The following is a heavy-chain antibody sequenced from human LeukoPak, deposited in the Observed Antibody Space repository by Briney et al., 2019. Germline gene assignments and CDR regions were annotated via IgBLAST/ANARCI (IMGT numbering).Heavy chain of an antibody. CDR1: GFTFSGYD. CDR3: ASGYCSGGSCPLVY. CDR2: ISSNGGST. V-gene: IGHV3-64*02. D-gene: IGHD2-15*01. Sequence: TGGSLRLSCTASGFTFSGYDMHWVRQAPGKGLEYVSAISSNGGSTYYADSVKGRFTISRDNSKNTLYLQMGSLRAEDMAVYYCASGYCSGGSCPLVYWGQGTLVTVSS. J-gene: IGHJ4*02.